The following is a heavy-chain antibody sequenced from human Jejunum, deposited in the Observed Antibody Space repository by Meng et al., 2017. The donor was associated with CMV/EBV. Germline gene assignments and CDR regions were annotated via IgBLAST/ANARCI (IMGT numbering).Heavy chain of an antibody. CDR1: GFAFNTRN. CDR3: ARDLYYGDPAAFDL. D-gene: IGHD4-17*01. CDR2: ISFSTNYI. Sequence: GFAFNTRNMSWVRQAPGKGLEWVSFISFSTNYIYYADSVKGRFTISRDNAKNSLYLQMDSLRAEDTAVYYCARDLYYGDPAAFDLWGQGTMVTVSS. J-gene: IGHJ3*01. V-gene: IGHV3-21*01.